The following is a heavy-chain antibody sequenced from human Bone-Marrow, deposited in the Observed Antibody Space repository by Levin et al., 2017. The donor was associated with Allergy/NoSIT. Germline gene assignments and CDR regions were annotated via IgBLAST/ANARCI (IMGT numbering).Heavy chain of an antibody. J-gene: IGHJ5*02. V-gene: IGHV4-4*02. CDR1: GGSITTNNW. CDR2: IYHTGIT. D-gene: IGHD3-3*01. Sequence: SETLSLTCAVSGGSITTNNWWSWVRQSPGKGLEWVGEIYHTGITHYNPSLTSRVTISLDKSKNHFSLKLTSVTAAATAIYYCARVVGIFRVVEVNWFDAWGQGILVIVSS. CDR3: ARVVGIFRVVEVNWFDA.